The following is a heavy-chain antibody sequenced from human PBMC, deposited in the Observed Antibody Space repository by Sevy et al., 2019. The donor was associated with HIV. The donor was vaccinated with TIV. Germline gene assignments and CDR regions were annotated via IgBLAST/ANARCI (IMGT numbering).Heavy chain of an antibody. Sequence: GGSLRLSCAASGLTFSSYSMNWVRQAPGKGLEWVSDISSSSSTIYYADSVKGRFTISRDNAKNSLYLQMNSLRAEDTAVYYCARDRRYRSGGSCQGSGGMDVWGQGTTVTVSS. V-gene: IGHV3-48*01. J-gene: IGHJ6*02. D-gene: IGHD2-15*01. CDR1: GLTFSSYS. CDR2: ISSSSSTI. CDR3: ARDRRYRSGGSCQGSGGMDV.